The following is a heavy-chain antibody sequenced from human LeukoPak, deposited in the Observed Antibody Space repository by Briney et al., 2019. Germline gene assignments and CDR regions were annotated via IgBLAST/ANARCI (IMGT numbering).Heavy chain of an antibody. J-gene: IGHJ4*02. V-gene: IGHV3-23*01. Sequence: GGSLRLSCAASGFNFSSYAMTWVRQAPGKGLECVSGVSGSGDTTYYADSVKGRFTISRDNSKNTLYLQMNSLRAEDTALYYCAKDRSLVPAAPNYWGQGTLVTVSS. D-gene: IGHD2-2*01. CDR2: VSGSGDTT. CDR1: GFNFSSYA. CDR3: AKDRSLVPAAPNY.